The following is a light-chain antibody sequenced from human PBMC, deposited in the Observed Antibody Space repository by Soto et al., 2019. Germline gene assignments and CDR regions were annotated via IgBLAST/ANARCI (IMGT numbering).Light chain of an antibody. J-gene: IGLJ1*01. CDR3: SSYTSSSTYV. CDR2: DVS. Sequence: SVLTQPASVSGAPGQSITISCTGTSRDVGGYNYVSWYQQHPGKAPKLMIYDVSNRPSGISNRFSGSKSGNTASLTISGLQAEDEADYYCSSYTSSSTYVFGTGTKVTVL. CDR1: SRDVGGYNY. V-gene: IGLV2-14*01.